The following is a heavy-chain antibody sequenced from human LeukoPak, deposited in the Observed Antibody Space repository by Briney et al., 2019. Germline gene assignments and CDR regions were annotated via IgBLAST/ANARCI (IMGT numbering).Heavy chain of an antibody. CDR2: INCNTGDT. CDR3: ARRFRDSSSCDLDY. V-gene: IGHV1-2*02. J-gene: IGHJ4*02. CDR1: GYTFNDYY. D-gene: IGHD6-6*01. Sequence: ASLKDSCKASGYTFNDYYIHWVRQAPGQRLEWMGWINCNTGDTDYAQIFQGRITMTRDTSIATAFLDLSRLTFDDTAVYYCARRFRDSSSCDLDYWGQGTLVTVSS.